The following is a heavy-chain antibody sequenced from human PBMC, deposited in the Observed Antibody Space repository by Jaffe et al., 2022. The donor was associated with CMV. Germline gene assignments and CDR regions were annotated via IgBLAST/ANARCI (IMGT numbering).Heavy chain of an antibody. CDR2: ISYDGSNK. Sequence: QVQLVESGGGVVQPGRSLRLSCAASGFTFSSYGMHWVRQAPGKGLEWVAVISYDGSNKYYADSVKGRFTISRDNSKNTLYLQMNSLRAEDTAVYYCANMDTAMVGTDYWGQGTLVTVSS. CDR1: GFTFSSYG. D-gene: IGHD5-18*01. V-gene: IGHV3-30*18. CDR3: ANMDTAMVGTDY. J-gene: IGHJ4*02.